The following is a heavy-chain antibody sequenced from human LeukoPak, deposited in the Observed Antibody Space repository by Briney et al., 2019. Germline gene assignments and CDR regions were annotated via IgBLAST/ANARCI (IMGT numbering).Heavy chain of an antibody. Sequence: SETLSLTCAVYGGSFSGYYWSWIRQPPGKGLEWIGEINHSGSTNYNPSLKSRVTISVDTSKNQFSLKLSSVTAADTAVYYCARGSNGSGSHFDYWGQGTLVTVSS. CDR3: ARGSNGSGSHFDY. CDR1: GGSFSGYY. D-gene: IGHD6-19*01. V-gene: IGHV4-34*01. J-gene: IGHJ4*02. CDR2: INHSGST.